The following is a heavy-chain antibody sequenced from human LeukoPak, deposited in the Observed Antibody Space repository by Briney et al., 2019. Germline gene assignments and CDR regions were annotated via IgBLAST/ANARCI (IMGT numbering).Heavy chain of an antibody. CDR3: ARGDGSGSGRWFDP. CDR1: GGSISSSSYY. D-gene: IGHD3-10*01. J-gene: IGHJ5*02. Sequence: SSETLSLTCTVSGGSISSSSYYWGWIRQPPGKGLEWIGSIYYSGSTYYNPSLKGRVTISVDRSKNQFSLNLNFVTAADTALYYCARGDGSGSGRWFDPWGQGTLITVSS. V-gene: IGHV4-39*07. CDR2: IYYSGST.